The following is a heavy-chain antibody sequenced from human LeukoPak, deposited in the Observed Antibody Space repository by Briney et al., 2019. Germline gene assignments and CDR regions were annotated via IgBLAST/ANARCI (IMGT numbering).Heavy chain of an antibody. V-gene: IGHV4-61*01. Sequence: SETLSLTCVVSGVSTNTCCYCWTWIRQPPGKGLEWIGYKYYSGSTRYNSSLRSRLTISLDTSKNKFSLRLTSVTAADTAVYYCARGRSYGFDFDYWGPGTLVIVSS. CDR2: KYYSGST. CDR1: GVSTNTCCYC. J-gene: IGHJ4*02. D-gene: IGHD5-18*01. CDR3: ARGRSYGFDFDY.